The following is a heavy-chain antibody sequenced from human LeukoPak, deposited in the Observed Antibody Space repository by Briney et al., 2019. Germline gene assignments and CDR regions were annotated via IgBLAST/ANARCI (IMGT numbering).Heavy chain of an antibody. J-gene: IGHJ3*02. CDR2: IRSKAYGGTT. D-gene: IGHD3-9*01. CDR1: GFTFGDYA. CDR3: TRVDYDILFSTMGAFDI. V-gene: IGHV3-49*04. Sequence: GGSLRLSCTASGFTFGDYAMSWVRQAPGKGLEWVGFIRSKAYGGTTEYAASVKGRFTISRDDSKSIAYLQMNSLKTEDTAVYYCTRVDYDILFSTMGAFDIWGQGTMVTVSS.